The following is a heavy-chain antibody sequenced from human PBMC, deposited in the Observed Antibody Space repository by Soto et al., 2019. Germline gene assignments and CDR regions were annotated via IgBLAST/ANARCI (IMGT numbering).Heavy chain of an antibody. Sequence: QITLKESGPTLVKPTQTLTLTCTLSGFSLSTSGVGVGWIRQPPGKALEWLALIYWDDDKRYSPFLKSRLTITKDTSKNQVVLTLTNMDTVDTATYYCALKGDGYRGFKCWGQGTLVTVSS. J-gene: IGHJ4*02. V-gene: IGHV2-5*02. D-gene: IGHD5-12*01. CDR2: IYWDDDK. CDR1: GFSLSTSGVG. CDR3: ALKGDGYRGFKC.